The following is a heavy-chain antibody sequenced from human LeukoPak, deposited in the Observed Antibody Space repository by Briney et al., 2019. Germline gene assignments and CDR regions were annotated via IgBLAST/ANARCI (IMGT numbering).Heavy chain of an antibody. V-gene: IGHV3-23*01. CDR3: AKDRRAGSYDY. D-gene: IGHD3-10*01. J-gene: IGHJ4*02. Sequence: GGSLRLSCAASGFTFSRNGMTWVRQAPGKVLEWVSAISGSGGNTYYADSVKGRFTISRDNSKNTLYLQMNSLRAEDTAVYYCAKDRRAGSYDYWGQGTLVTVSS. CDR2: ISGSGGNT. CDR1: GFTFSRNG.